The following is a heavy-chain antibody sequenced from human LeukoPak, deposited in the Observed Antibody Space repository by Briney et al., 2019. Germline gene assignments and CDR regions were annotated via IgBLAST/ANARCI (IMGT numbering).Heavy chain of an antibody. D-gene: IGHD4-17*01. Sequence: PGGSLRLSCAASGFTFSSYWMSWVRQAPGKGLEWVANIKQDGSEKYYVDSVKGRFTISRDNAKNSLYLQMNSLRAEDTAVYYCARVGHGDYLGSDYYYGMDVWGQGTTVTVSS. CDR3: ARVGHGDYLGSDYYYGMDV. CDR1: GFTFSSYW. CDR2: IKQDGSEK. V-gene: IGHV3-7*01. J-gene: IGHJ6*02.